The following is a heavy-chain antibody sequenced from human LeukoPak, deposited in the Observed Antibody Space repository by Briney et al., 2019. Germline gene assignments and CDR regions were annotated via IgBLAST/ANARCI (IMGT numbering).Heavy chain of an antibody. D-gene: IGHD3-22*01. CDR3: AREKSSGSAFYFDY. CDR1: GGSFSTYG. V-gene: IGHV1-69*13. J-gene: IGHJ4*02. Sequence: SVKVSCKASGGSFSTYGFNWVRQAPGKGLEWMGGIIPSFGKTNYAQKFQGRVTITADESTSTAYMELSSLRSDDTAVYYCAREKSSGSAFYFDYWGQGTLVTVSS. CDR2: IIPSFGKT.